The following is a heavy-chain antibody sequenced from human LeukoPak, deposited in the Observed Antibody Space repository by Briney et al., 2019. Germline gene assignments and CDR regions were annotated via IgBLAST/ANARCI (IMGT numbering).Heavy chain of an antibody. CDR2: ISYDGSDK. J-gene: IGHJ4*02. CDR3: AKDRRFGSGWKLFDS. Sequence: GGSLRLSCVASGFTFSKYGMHWVRQAPGKRLEWVAIISYDGSDKYYGDSVRRRFTISRDNSNNTLYLQMNSLRAEDTDLYYCAKDRRFGSGWKLFDSWGQGTLVTVSS. D-gene: IGHD6-19*01. CDR1: GFTFSKYG. V-gene: IGHV3-30*18.